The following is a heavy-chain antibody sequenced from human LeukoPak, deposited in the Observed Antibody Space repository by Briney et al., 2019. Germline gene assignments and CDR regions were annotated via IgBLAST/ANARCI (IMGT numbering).Heavy chain of an antibody. Sequence: SETLSLTCTVSGGSISSYYWSWIRQPPGKGLEWIGYIYYSGSTNYNPSLKSRVTISVDSSKNQFSLKLSSVTAADTAVYYCARELIAAAGTIIDYWGQGTLVTVSS. CDR3: ARELIAAAGTIIDY. V-gene: IGHV4-59*01. J-gene: IGHJ4*02. D-gene: IGHD6-13*01. CDR1: GGSISSYY. CDR2: IYYSGST.